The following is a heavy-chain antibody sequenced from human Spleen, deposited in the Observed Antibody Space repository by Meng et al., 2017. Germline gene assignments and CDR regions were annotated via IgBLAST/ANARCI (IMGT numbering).Heavy chain of an antibody. CDR3: ARGPTTMAHDFDY. Sequence: QVQVEEWGAGMLKPSETLSLTGAVYGGSFSGYYWSWIRQPPGKGLEWIGEINHSGSTNYNPSLESRATISVDTSQNNLSLKLSSVTAADSAVYYCARGPTTMAHDFDYWGQGTLVTVSS. CDR1: GGSFSGYY. CDR2: INHSGST. V-gene: IGHV4-34*01. D-gene: IGHD4-11*01. J-gene: IGHJ4*02.